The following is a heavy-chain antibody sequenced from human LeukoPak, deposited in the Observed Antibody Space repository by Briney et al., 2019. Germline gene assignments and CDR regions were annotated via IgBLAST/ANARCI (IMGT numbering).Heavy chain of an antibody. CDR2: ISGSGGTT. CDR1: GFSFSNYA. Sequence: GGSLRLSCAASGFSFSNYAMSWVRQAPGKGLEWVSFISGSGGTTYYADSVKGRFTISRDNSKNTLYLQMNSLRAEDTAIYYCANSGLRYFDWLFQRYGMDVWGQGTTVTVSS. D-gene: IGHD3-9*01. V-gene: IGHV3-23*01. J-gene: IGHJ6*02. CDR3: ANSGLRYFDWLFQRYGMDV.